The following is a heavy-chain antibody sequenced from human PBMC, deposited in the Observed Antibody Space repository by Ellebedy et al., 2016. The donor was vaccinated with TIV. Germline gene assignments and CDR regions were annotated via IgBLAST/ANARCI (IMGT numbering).Heavy chain of an antibody. D-gene: IGHD1-26*01. CDR2: IGSDGSNE. V-gene: IGHV3-30*02. J-gene: IGHJ4*02. CDR3: AKDKRWELPTHFDY. CDR1: GFIFSSSA. Sequence: GESLKISCATSGFIFSSSAMHWVRQAPGKGLEWVALIGSDGSNEHYIDSVKGRFTISRDNSKNTLYLQMNSLRAEDTAVYYSAKDKRWELPTHFDYWGQGTLLTVSS.